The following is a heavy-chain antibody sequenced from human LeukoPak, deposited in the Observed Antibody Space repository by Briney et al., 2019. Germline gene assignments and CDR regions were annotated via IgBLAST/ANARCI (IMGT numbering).Heavy chain of an antibody. J-gene: IGHJ3*02. Sequence: GGSLRLSCAASGFTLRRYTMNWVRQAPGKGLEWVSSISTSSTYIYYADSVKGRSTISRDNAKNSLYLQMNSLRAEDTAVYYCARVGYYDSSDYYHEDGFDIWGQGTMVTVSS. CDR2: ISTSSTYI. D-gene: IGHD3-22*01. CDR1: GFTLRRYT. V-gene: IGHV3-21*01. CDR3: ARVGYYDSSDYYHEDGFDI.